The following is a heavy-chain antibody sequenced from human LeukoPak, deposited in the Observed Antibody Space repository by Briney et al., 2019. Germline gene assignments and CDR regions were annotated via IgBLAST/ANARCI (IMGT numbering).Heavy chain of an antibody. CDR2: ISSAGDT. J-gene: IGHJ4*02. CDR1: GFTFFNDD. Sequence: GGSLRLSCAASGFTFFNDDMHWVRQGLGKGLEWVSAISSAGDTYYPGSVKGRFTISRENAKNSLYLQMNRLTAGDTAVYCCARGNILTGYSIWGQGTLVTVSS. V-gene: IGHV3-13*01. D-gene: IGHD3-9*01. CDR3: ARGNILTGYSI.